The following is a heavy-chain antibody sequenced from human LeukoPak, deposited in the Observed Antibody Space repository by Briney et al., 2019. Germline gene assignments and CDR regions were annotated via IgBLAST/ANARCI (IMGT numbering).Heavy chain of an antibody. CDR2: ISSSSSYI. CDR3: ARAHSVDY. J-gene: IGHJ4*02. D-gene: IGHD2-21*01. V-gene: IGHV3-21*01. CDR1: GFTFTTYG. Sequence: PGGSLRLSCAASGFTFTTYGMYWVRQAPGKGLEWVSSISSSSSYIYYADSVKGRFTISRDNAKNSLYLQMNSLRAEDTAVYYCARAHSVDYWGQGTLVTVSS.